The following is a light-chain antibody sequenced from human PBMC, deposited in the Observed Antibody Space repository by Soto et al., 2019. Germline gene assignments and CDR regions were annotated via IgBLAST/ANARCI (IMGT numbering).Light chain of an antibody. CDR3: CSYAGTYTYV. Sequence: QSVLTQPRSVSGSPGQSVTISCTGTSSDVGGYQYVSWYQQHPGKAPKLMIYDVTKRPSGVPGRFSGSKSGNTASLTISGLQADDEADYYCCSYAGTYTYVFGTGTKVTVL. CDR1: SSDVGGYQY. V-gene: IGLV2-11*01. CDR2: DVT. J-gene: IGLJ1*01.